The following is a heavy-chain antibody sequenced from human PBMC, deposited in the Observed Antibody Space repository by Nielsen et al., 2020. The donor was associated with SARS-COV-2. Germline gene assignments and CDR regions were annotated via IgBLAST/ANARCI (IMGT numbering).Heavy chain of an antibody. J-gene: IGHJ4*02. V-gene: IGHV4-61*01. CDR1: GGSVSSGSYY. Sequence: GSLRLSCTVSGGSVSSGSYYWSWIRQPPGKGLEWIGYIYYSGSTNYNPSLKGRVTISVDTSKNQFSLKLSSVTAADTAVYYCARLEMATIDFDYWGQGTLVTVSS. CDR3: ARLEMATIDFDY. CDR2: IYYSGST. D-gene: IGHD5-24*01.